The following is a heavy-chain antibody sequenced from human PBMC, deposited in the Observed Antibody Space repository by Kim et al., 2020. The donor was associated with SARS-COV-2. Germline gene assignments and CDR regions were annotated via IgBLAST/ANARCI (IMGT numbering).Heavy chain of an antibody. D-gene: IGHD3-3*01. Sequence: SETLSLTCTVSGGSISSYYWSWIRQPPVKGLEWIGYIYYSGSTNYNPSLKSRVTISVDTSKNQFSLKLSSFTAADTAVYYCSRANREWLQSTANFDFDR. V-gene: IGHV4-59*01. CDR2: IYYSGST. CDR3: SRANREWLQSTANFDFDR. J-gene: IGHJ2*01. CDR1: GGSISSYY.